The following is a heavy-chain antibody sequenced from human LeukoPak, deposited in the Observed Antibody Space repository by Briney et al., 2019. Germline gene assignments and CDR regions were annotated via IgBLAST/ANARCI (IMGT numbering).Heavy chain of an antibody. V-gene: IGHV3-23*01. Sequence: PGGSLRLSCAASGFTFSSYGMHWVRQAPGKGLEWVSTISDSGISTFYADSLNGRFSISRDNSKNTLYLQMKSLRAGDTAVYYCTKTRGSTGRPIEGFDFWGLGTLVTVAS. D-gene: IGHD4-17*01. CDR2: ISDSGIST. CDR3: TKTRGSTGRPIEGFDF. J-gene: IGHJ4*02. CDR1: GFTFSSYG.